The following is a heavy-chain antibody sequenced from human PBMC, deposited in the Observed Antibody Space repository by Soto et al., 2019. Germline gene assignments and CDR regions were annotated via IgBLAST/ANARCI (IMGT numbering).Heavy chain of an antibody. CDR2: ISGSGGST. Sequence: EVQLLESGGGLVQPGGSLRLSCAASGFTFSSYAMSWVRQAPGKGLEWVSAISGSGGSTYYADSVKGRFTISRDNSKNTLYLQMNGLRAEDTAVYYCAKRGGWIQFTLLGMDVWGQGTTVTVSS. J-gene: IGHJ6*02. V-gene: IGHV3-23*01. CDR3: AKRGGWIQFTLLGMDV. D-gene: IGHD5-18*01. CDR1: GFTFSSYA.